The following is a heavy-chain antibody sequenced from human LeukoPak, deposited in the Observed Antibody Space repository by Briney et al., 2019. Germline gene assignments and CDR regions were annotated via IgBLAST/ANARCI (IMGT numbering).Heavy chain of an antibody. J-gene: IGHJ6*03. CDR1: GFTFSSYS. Sequence: GGSLRLSCAASGFTFSSYSMNWVRQAPGKGLEWVSYISSSSTIYYADSVKGRFTISRDNGKNSLYLQMNSLRAEDTAVYYCAKDRGELRNYYYYMDVWGKGTTVTVSS. V-gene: IGHV3-48*01. CDR2: ISSSSTI. D-gene: IGHD1-26*01. CDR3: AKDRGELRNYYYYMDV.